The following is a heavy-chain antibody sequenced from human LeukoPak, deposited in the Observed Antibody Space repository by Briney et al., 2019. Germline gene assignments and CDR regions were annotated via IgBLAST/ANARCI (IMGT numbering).Heavy chain of an antibody. J-gene: IGHJ4*02. Sequence: ASVKVSCKASGYTFTTYAMHWVRQAPGQGLEWMGWISAYNGNTNYAQKLQGRVTMTTDTSTSTAYMELRSLRSDDTAVYYCARGGPLYYYDSSGYYPGSDYWGQGTLVTVSS. D-gene: IGHD3-22*01. CDR1: GYTFTTYA. CDR2: ISAYNGNT. V-gene: IGHV1-18*01. CDR3: ARGGPLYYYDSSGYYPGSDY.